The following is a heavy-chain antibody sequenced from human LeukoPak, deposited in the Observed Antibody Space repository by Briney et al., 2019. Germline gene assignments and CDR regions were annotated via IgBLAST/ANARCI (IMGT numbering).Heavy chain of an antibody. J-gene: IGHJ5*02. CDR2: ISAYNGNT. D-gene: IGHD1-26*01. Sequence: ASVKVSCKASGYTFTSYGISWVRQAPGQGLEWMGWISAYNGNTNYAQKLQGRVTMTTDTSTSTAYMELRSLRSDDTAVYYCARVHSGRYSNWFDPWGQGTLVTVSS. V-gene: IGHV1-18*01. CDR3: ARVHSGRYSNWFDP. CDR1: GYTFTSYG.